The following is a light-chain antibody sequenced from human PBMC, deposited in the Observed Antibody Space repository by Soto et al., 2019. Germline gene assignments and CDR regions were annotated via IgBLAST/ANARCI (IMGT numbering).Light chain of an antibody. CDR3: QQYYPTPPIT. Sequence: DTVLTQSPDSLAVSLGDKATINCKSSQSVLYSSNNKNYLAWFQQKPGQPPKLLIYWASTRESGVPDRFSGSGSGTDFTLTISSLQAEDVAVYYCQQYYPTPPITFGQGTRLEIK. CDR1: QSVLYSSNNKNY. J-gene: IGKJ5*01. V-gene: IGKV4-1*01. CDR2: WAS.